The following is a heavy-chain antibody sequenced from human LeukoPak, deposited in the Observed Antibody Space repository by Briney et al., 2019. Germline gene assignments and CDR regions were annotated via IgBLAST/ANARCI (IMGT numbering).Heavy chain of an antibody. V-gene: IGHV3-11*04. D-gene: IGHD6-13*01. CDR1: GFTFSDYY. CDR2: ISSSGDTI. J-gene: IGHJ4*02. Sequence: SGGSLSLSCAASGFTFSDYYMSWIRQAPGKGLEWVSYISSSGDTIYYADSVKGRFTISRDNAKNSLYLQMNSLRAEDTAVYYCARDEGSSSSWYDYWGQGTLVTVSS. CDR3: ARDEGSSSSWYDY.